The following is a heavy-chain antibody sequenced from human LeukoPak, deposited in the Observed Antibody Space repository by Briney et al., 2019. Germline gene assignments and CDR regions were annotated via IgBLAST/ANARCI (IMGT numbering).Heavy chain of an antibody. Sequence: GGSLRLSCAASGCTIVSYAMSWVRQAPGKGLEWVSAISGSGGRTYYADSVKGRFTISRDNSKNTLYLQMNSLRAEDTAVYSFAKAHCSGGSCYPGSNWFDPWGQGTLVTVSS. CDR1: GCTIVSYA. V-gene: IGHV3-23*01. CDR2: ISGSGGRT. CDR3: AKAHCSGGSCYPGSNWFDP. J-gene: IGHJ5*02. D-gene: IGHD2-15*01.